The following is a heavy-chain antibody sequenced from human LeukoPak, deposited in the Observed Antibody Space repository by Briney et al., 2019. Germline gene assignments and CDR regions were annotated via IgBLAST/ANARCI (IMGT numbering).Heavy chain of an antibody. J-gene: IGHJ3*02. CDR1: GYSFTSYW. Sequence: GESLKISCKGSGYSFTSYWIGWVRQMPGKGLEWMGIIYPGDSDTRYSPSFQGQVTISADKSISTAYLQWSSLKASDTAMYYCARHRKYYDFWSGYQTSIAAAGIGPPDIWGQGTMVTVSS. CDR3: ARHRKYYDFWSGYQTSIAAAGIGPPDI. CDR2: IYPGDSDT. D-gene: IGHD3-3*01. V-gene: IGHV5-51*01.